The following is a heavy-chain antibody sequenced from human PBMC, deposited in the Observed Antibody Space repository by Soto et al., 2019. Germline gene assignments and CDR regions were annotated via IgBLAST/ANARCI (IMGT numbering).Heavy chain of an antibody. CDR2: ISGSGGST. Sequence: LRLSCAASGFTFSSYAMSWVRQAPGKGLEWVSAISGSGGSTYYADSVKGRFTISRDNSKNTLYLQMNSLRAEDTAVYYCAKVLRGGAMPGPDYWGQGTLVTVSS. CDR3: AKVLRGGAMPGPDY. CDR1: GFTFSSYA. D-gene: IGHD3-16*01. V-gene: IGHV3-23*01. J-gene: IGHJ4*02.